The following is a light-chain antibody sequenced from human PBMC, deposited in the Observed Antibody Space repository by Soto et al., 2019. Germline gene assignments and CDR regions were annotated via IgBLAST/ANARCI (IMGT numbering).Light chain of an antibody. CDR3: SSYVGSNNFPYV. CDR2: EVD. Sequence: QSVLTQPPSASGSPGQSVTIPCTGTSSDVGGYNYVSWYQHHPGKAPKLIIYEVDERPSGVPDRFSGSKSGNTASLTVSGLQAEDEADYYCSSYVGSNNFPYVFGTGTKV. CDR1: SSDVGGYNY. J-gene: IGLJ1*01. V-gene: IGLV2-8*01.